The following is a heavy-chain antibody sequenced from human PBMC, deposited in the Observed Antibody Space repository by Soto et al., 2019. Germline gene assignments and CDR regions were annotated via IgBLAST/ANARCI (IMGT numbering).Heavy chain of an antibody. V-gene: IGHV1-8*01. CDR1: GYTFTNYD. J-gene: IGHJ6*03. CDR2: MNSNSGNT. CDR3: ARGPGYDFWIGYWNYYYMDV. Sequence: GASVKVSCKASGYTFTNYDINWVRQATGQGLEWMGWMNSNSGNTGYARKFQGRVTMTRNTSISTAYMELSSLRSEDTAVYYCARGPGYDFWIGYWNYYYMDVWGKGTKVTVSS. D-gene: IGHD3-3*01.